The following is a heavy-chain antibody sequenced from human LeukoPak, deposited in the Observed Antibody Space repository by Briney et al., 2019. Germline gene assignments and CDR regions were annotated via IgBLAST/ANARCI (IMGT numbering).Heavy chain of an antibody. J-gene: IGHJ4*02. Sequence: ASVKVSCKASGYTFIDYYIHWVRQAPGQGLEWMGRINLNSGGSNYAQNFQGRVTMTRDTSISTAYMELSRLRSDGTAVYYCARDLPSASNWELDYWGQGTLVTVSS. CDR1: GYTFIDYY. CDR2: INLNSGGS. D-gene: IGHD7-27*01. CDR3: ARDLPSASNWELDY. V-gene: IGHV1-2*06.